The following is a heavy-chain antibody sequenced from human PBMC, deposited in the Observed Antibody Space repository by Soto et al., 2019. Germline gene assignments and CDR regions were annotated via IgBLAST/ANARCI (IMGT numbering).Heavy chain of an antibody. CDR1: GVTLSDVW. Sequence: PGGSLRLSCAVSGVTLSDVWMNWVRQAPGKGPEWVGRIKSQIDGGTLDYAAPVKDRFTISRDDSQNTLYLQMNSLKTEDTAVYYCSHGYYQYFESWGQGTLVTVSS. V-gene: IGHV3-15*07. D-gene: IGHD5-18*01. CDR2: IKSQIDGGTL. J-gene: IGHJ4*02. CDR3: SHGYYQYFES.